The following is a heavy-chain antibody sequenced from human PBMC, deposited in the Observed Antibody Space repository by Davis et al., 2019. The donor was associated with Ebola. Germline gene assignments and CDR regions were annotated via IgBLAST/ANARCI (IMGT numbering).Heavy chain of an antibody. J-gene: IGHJ6*02. CDR3: AKVPFLEWLPDYGMDV. CDR1: GFTFSGSG. D-gene: IGHD3-3*02. CDR2: IGNKANGYAT. V-gene: IGHV3-73*01. Sequence: GESLKISCAASGFTFSGSGVHWVRQASGKGLEWVGRIGNKANGYATSYAAAVKGRFTISRDDSKNTAYLQMNSLRAEDTAVYYCAKVPFLEWLPDYGMDVWGQGTTVTVSS.